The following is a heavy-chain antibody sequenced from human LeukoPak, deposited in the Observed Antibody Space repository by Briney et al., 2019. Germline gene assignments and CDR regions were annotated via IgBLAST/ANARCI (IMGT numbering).Heavy chain of an antibody. CDR1: GFTVSSNY. D-gene: IGHD3-22*01. J-gene: IGHJ1*01. CDR2: IYSGGST. Sequence: GGSLRLSCAASGFTVSSNYMSWVRQAPGKGLEWVSVIYSGGSTNYADSVKGRFTISRDNSKNTLYLQMNSLRAEDTAVYYCATYYDSSGYNFQHWGQGTLVTVSS. V-gene: IGHV3-66*01. CDR3: ATYYDSSGYNFQH.